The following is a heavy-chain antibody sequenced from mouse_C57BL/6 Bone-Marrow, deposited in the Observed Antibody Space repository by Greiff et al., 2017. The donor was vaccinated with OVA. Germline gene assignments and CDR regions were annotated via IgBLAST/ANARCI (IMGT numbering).Heavy chain of an antibody. CDR2: IYPRSGNT. J-gene: IGHJ3*01. CDR3: AGDYEGFAD. V-gene: IGHV1-81*01. D-gene: IGHD2-4*01. CDR1: GYTFTSYG. Sequence: QVHVKQSGAELARPGASVKLSCKASGYTFTSYGISWVKQRTGQGLEWIGEIYPRSGNTYYNEKFKGKATLTADKSSSTAYMGLRSLTSADSAVYFCAGDYEGFADWGKGNLVTVSA.